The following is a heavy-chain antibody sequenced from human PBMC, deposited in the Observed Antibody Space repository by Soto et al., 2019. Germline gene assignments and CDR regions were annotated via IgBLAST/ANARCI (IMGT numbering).Heavy chain of an antibody. V-gene: IGHV3-48*01. D-gene: IGHD7-27*01. CDR3: ARDLSWGSNWYYYMDV. CDR1: GFILSDCA. J-gene: IGHJ6*03. Sequence: EVQLVESGGGLVQPGGSVRLSCATSGFILSDCAMNWVRQAQGKGLEWVSYISSSSSVIDYADCVKGRFTVSRDNARNSLYLQMNSLRAEDTAVYYCARDLSWGSNWYYYMDVWGKGTTVTVAS. CDR2: ISSSSSVI.